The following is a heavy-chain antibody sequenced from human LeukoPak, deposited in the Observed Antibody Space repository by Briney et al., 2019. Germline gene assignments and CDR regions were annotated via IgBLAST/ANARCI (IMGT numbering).Heavy chain of an antibody. CDR3: TSSLPDPDY. V-gene: IGHV3-66*01. CDR2: IYTGDNT. Sequence: GGSLRLSCAASGFTFSSYEMNWVRQAPGKGLEWVSVIYTGDNTYYADSVKGRFTISRDNSKNTLYLQMNSLRAEDTAVYYCTSSLPDPDYWGQGTLVTVSS. CDR1: GFTFSSYE. J-gene: IGHJ4*02.